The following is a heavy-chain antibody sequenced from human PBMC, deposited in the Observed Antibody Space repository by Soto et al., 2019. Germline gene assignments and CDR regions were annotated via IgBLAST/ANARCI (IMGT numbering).Heavy chain of an antibody. CDR2: IYASRTT. CDR3: ATTLAARGAFDV. Sequence: SETLSLTCSVSGVSTSIYYWTWIRQSAGKGLEWIGRIYASRTTHYNPSLNSRVTMSVDTSRNQFSLKLSSVAATDTALYYCATTLAARGAFDVWGQGTMVTVS. CDR1: GVSTSIYY. V-gene: IGHV4-4*07. J-gene: IGHJ3*01. D-gene: IGHD2-15*01.